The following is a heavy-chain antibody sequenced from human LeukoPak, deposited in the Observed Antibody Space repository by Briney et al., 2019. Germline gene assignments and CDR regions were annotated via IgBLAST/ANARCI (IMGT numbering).Heavy chain of an antibody. D-gene: IGHD6-19*01. CDR3: ASFSGIAVAGLDY. V-gene: IGHV4-34*01. Sequence: SETLSLTCAVYGGSFSGYYWSWIRQLPGKGLEWIGEINHSGSTNYNPSLKSRVTISVDTSKNQFSLKLSSVTAADTAVYYCASFSGIAVAGLDYWGQGTLVTVSS. CDR2: INHSGST. CDR1: GGSFSGYY. J-gene: IGHJ4*02.